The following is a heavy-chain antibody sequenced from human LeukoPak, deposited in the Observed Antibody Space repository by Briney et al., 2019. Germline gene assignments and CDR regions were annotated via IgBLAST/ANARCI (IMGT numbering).Heavy chain of an antibody. J-gene: IGHJ4*02. CDR1: GGSISSSNW. V-gene: IGHV4-4*02. CDR3: ARAAPQNCAPSTCTLFDY. CDR2: IYHSGST. D-gene: IGHD2-21*01. Sequence: SETLSLTCAVSGGSISSSNWWSWVRQPPGKGLEWIGEIYHSGSTNYNPSLKSRVTISVDKSKNQFSLKLSSVTAADTAVYYCARAAPQNCAPSTCTLFDYWGQGTLVTVSS.